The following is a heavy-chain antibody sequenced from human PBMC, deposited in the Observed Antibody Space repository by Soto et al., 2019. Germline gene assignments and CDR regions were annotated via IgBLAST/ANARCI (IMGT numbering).Heavy chain of an antibody. CDR2: IYHSGST. CDR1: GGSISSNKW. J-gene: IGHJ6*02. D-gene: IGHD2-2*01. Sequence: PSETLSLTCAVYGGSISSNKWWSWVRQPPGKGLEWIGEIYHSGSTNYNPYLKSRVTISLDKSKNQFSLKLTSVTAADSAVYYCARDDHIVVVPTSLGAMDVWGQGTTVTVSS. CDR3: ARDDHIVVVPTSLGAMDV. V-gene: IGHV4-4*02.